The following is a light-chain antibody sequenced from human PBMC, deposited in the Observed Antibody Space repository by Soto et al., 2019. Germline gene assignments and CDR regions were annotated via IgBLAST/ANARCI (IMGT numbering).Light chain of an antibody. V-gene: IGKV1-5*01. J-gene: IGKJ1*01. Sequence: IQMTQSPSTLSASIVDRVTITCRASQSISSWLAWYQQKPGKAPKLLIYDASSLESGVPSRFSGSGSGTEFTLTISSLQPDDFATYYCQQYNSYPTFGQGTKVDIK. CDR3: QQYNSYPT. CDR2: DAS. CDR1: QSISSW.